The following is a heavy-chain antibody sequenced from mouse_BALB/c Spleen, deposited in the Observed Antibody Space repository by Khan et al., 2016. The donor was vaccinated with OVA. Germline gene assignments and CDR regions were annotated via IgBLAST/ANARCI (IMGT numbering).Heavy chain of an antibody. D-gene: IGHD1-1*01. J-gene: IGHJ2*01. V-gene: IGHV3-2*02. CDR3: ARGNYYGYYFDY. CDR2: ISYSGVT. Sequence: EVQLVESGPGLVKPSQSLSLTCTVTGYSITSGYAWNWIRQFPGNKLEWMGYISYSGVTSYTPSLKSRISITRDTSKSQFFLQLNSVTAEDTATYYCARGNYYGYYFDYWSQGTTLTVSS. CDR1: GYSITSGYA.